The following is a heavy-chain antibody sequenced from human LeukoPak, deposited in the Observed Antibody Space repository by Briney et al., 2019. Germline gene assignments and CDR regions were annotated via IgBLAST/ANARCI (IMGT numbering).Heavy chain of an antibody. CDR2: IIPIFGTA. V-gene: IGHV1-69*06. CDR3: ARRYCTNGVCYHGRGAFDI. J-gene: IGHJ3*02. CDR1: GGTFSNNP. Sequence: ASVKVSCKASGGTFSNNPISWVRQAPGQGLEWMGEIIPIFGTATYAQKFQGRVTITADTSTSTVYMELSSLRSEDTAVYYCARRYCTNGVCYHGRGAFDIWGQGTMVTVSS. D-gene: IGHD2-8*01.